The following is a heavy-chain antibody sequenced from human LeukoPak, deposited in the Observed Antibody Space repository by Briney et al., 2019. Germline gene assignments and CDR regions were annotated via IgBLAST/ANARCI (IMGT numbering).Heavy chain of an antibody. V-gene: IGHV3-53*01. CDR2: IYSDGST. CDR1: GFSVSSNY. Sequence: GGSLRLSCAASGFSVSSNYITWVRQAPGKGLEWVSVIYSDGSTKYADSVKARFTISRDNSKNTVYLQMNRLRVGDTALYYCARATLDNWGQGTLVTVSS. CDR3: ARATLDN. J-gene: IGHJ4*02.